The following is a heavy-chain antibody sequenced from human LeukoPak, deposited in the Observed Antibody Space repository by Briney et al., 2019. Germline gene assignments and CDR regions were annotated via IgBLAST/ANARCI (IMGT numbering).Heavy chain of an antibody. Sequence: GRSLRLSCAASGFTFSSYGMHWVRQAPGKGLEWVAVIWYDGSNKYYADSVKGRFTISRDNSKNTLYLQMNSLRAEDTAVYYCARDRLPIAAAAYFDYWGQGTLVTVSS. CDR2: IWYDGSNK. J-gene: IGHJ4*02. V-gene: IGHV3-33*01. D-gene: IGHD6-13*01. CDR1: GFTFSSYG. CDR3: ARDRLPIAAAAYFDY.